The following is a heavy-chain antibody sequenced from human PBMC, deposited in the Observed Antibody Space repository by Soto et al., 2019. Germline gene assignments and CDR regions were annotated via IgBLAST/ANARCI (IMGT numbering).Heavy chain of an antibody. V-gene: IGHV3-21*01. D-gene: IGHD2-15*01. Sequence: EVQLVESGGGLVKPGGSLRLSCAASGFTFSSYSMNWVRQAPGKGLEWVSSISSSSSYLYYADSVKGRFTISRDNAKNSLYLQMNSLRAEDTAVYYCARLGGFAATNWFDPWGQGTLVTVSS. CDR1: GFTFSSYS. CDR3: ARLGGFAATNWFDP. CDR2: ISSSSSYL. J-gene: IGHJ5*02.